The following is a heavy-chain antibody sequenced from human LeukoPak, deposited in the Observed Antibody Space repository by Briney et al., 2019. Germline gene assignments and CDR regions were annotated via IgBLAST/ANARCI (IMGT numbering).Heavy chain of an antibody. J-gene: IGHJ6*03. CDR3: ARGAIDDILTGYYFRGYYYYMDV. CDR1: GGSISSSSYY. Sequence: SETLSLTCTVSGGSISSSSYYWGWIRQPPGKGLEWIGSIYYSGSTYYNPSLKSRVTISVDTSKNQFSLKLSSVTAADTAVYYCARGAIDDILTGYYFRGYYYYMDVWGKGTTVTISS. V-gene: IGHV4-39*01. CDR2: IYYSGST. D-gene: IGHD3-9*01.